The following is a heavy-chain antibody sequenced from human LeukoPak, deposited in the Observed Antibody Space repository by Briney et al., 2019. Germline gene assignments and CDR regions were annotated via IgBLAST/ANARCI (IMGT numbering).Heavy chain of an antibody. J-gene: IGHJ5*02. Sequence: SETLSLTCAVYGGSFSGYYWSWIRQPPGKGLEWIGEINHSGSTNYNPSLKSRVTISVDTSKNQFSLKMSCVTAADTAVYYCARGLITIFGGGSNWFDPWGQGTLVTVSS. V-gene: IGHV4-34*01. D-gene: IGHD3-3*01. CDR1: GGSFSGYY. CDR2: INHSGST. CDR3: ARGLITIFGGGSNWFDP.